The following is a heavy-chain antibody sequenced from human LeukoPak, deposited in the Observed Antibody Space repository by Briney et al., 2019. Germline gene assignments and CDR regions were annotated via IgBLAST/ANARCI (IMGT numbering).Heavy chain of an antibody. CDR2: IYTSGST. CDR1: GGSITSGSYY. CDR3: ARDLGYSSSSGDWFDP. D-gene: IGHD6-6*01. V-gene: IGHV4-61*02. Sequence: ASETLSLTCTVSGGSITSGSYYWSWIRQPAGKGLEWIGRIYTSGSTNYNPSLKRRVTISVDTSKNQFSLKLSSVTAADTAVYYCARDLGYSSSSGDWFDPWGQGTLVTVSS. J-gene: IGHJ5*02.